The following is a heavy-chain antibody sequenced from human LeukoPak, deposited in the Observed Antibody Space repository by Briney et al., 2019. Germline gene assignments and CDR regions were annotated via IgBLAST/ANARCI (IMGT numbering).Heavy chain of an antibody. J-gene: IGHJ4*02. Sequence: SETLSLTCAVYGGSFSGYYWSWIRQPPGKGLDWIGEINHSGSTNYNPSLKSRVTISVDTSKNQFSLKLSSVTAADTAVYYCARGRFTISDWGQGTLVTVSS. D-gene: IGHD3-9*01. CDR2: INHSGST. V-gene: IGHV4-34*01. CDR1: GGSFSGYY. CDR3: ARGRFTISD.